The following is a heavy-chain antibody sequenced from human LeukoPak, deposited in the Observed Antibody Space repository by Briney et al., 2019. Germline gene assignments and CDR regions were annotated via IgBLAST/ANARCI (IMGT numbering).Heavy chain of an antibody. CDR3: ARGSEVPPEYFHH. V-gene: IGHV1-18*01. Sequence: ASVKVSCKASGYTFISYGISWVRQAPGQGLEWMGWISTYNGHTNYAQKLQDRVTMTTDTSTSTAFMELRSLRSDDTAVYYCARGSEVPPEYFHHWGQGTLVTVSS. D-gene: IGHD3-10*01. J-gene: IGHJ1*01. CDR1: GYTFISYG. CDR2: ISTYNGHT.